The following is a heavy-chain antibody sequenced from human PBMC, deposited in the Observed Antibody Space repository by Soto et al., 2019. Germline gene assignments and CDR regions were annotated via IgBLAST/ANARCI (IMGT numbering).Heavy chain of an antibody. D-gene: IGHD2-2*01. V-gene: IGHV3-33*01. CDR1: GFTFSSYG. CDR3: ARLGYCSSTSCHRYYYYGMDV. J-gene: IGHJ6*02. Sequence: GGSLRLSCAASGFTFSSYGMHWVRQAPGKGLEWVAVIWYDGSTKYYADSVKGRFTISRDNSKNTLYLQMNSLRAEDTAVYYCARLGYCSSTSCHRYYYYGMDVWGQGTTVTVSS. CDR2: IWYDGSTK.